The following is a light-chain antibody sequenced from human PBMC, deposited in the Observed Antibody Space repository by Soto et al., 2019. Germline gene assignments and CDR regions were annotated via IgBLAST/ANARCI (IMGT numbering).Light chain of an antibody. CDR3: AAWDDSLSGHVV. J-gene: IGLJ2*01. CDR1: SSNIGSNS. CDR2: RNN. V-gene: IGLV1-47*01. Sequence: QSVLTQPPSASGTPGQRVTISCSGRSSNIGSNSVYWYQQLPGTAPKLLIYRNNQRPSGVPDRFSGSKSGTSASLAISGLRSEDEADYYCAAWDDSLSGHVVFGGGTKVTVL.